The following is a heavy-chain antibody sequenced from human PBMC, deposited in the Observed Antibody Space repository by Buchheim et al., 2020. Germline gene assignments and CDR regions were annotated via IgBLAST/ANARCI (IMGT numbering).Heavy chain of an antibody. Sequence: EVQLLESGGGLVQPGGSLRLSCAASGFTFSSYAMSWVRQAPGKGLEWGSAISGSGNTTYYADSVKGGFTISRDNSKHTLYLQMNSLRAEDTAVYYCAKEGALAVAGLGHNWFDPWGQGTL. J-gene: IGHJ5*02. CDR1: GFTFSSYA. CDR3: AKEGALAVAGLGHNWFDP. D-gene: IGHD6-19*01. CDR2: ISGSGNTT. V-gene: IGHV3-23*01.